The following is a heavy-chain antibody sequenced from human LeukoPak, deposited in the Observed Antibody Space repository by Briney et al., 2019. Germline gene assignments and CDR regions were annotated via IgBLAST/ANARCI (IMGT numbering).Heavy chain of an antibody. CDR3: ARETLGFGEST. CDR1: GGSISSGGYY. CDR2: IYYSGST. Sequence: SQTLSLTCTVSGGSISSGGYYWSWIRQPPGKGLEWIGYIYYSGSTNYNPSLKSRVTISVDTSKNQFSLKLSSVTAADTAVYYCARETLGFGESTWSQGTLVTVSS. V-gene: IGHV4-61*08. J-gene: IGHJ4*02. D-gene: IGHD3-10*01.